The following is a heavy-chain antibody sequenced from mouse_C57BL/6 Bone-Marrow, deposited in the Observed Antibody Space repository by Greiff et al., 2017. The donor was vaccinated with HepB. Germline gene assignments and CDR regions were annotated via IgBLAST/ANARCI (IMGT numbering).Heavy chain of an antibody. CDR2: ISNLAYSI. CDR3: ARSNDYDYFDY. Sequence: EVKLVESGGGLVQPGGSLKLSCAASGFTFSDYGMAWVRQAPRKGPEWVAFISNLAYSIYYADTVTGRFTISRGNAKNTLYLEMSRLRSEDTAMYYCARSNDYDYFDYWGQGTTLTVSS. J-gene: IGHJ2*01. D-gene: IGHD2-4*01. V-gene: IGHV5-15*01. CDR1: GFTFSDYG.